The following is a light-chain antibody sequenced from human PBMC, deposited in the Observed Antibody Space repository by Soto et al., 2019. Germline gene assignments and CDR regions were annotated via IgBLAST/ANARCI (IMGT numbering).Light chain of an antibody. CDR2: AAS. J-gene: IGKJ1*01. V-gene: IGKV3-20*01. CDR1: QSVSNNY. Sequence: EIVLTQSPGTLSLSPGGRATLSCRASQSVSNNYLAWYQQKPGQAPRLLIYAASTRATGIPVRFSGSGSETEFTLTISSLQPDDFATYYCQHYNSYGTFGQGTKVDIK. CDR3: QHYNSYGT.